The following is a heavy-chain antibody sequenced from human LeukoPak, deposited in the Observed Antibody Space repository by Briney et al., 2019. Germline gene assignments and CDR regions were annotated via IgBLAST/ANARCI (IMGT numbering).Heavy chain of an antibody. V-gene: IGHV3-73*01. J-gene: IGHJ4*02. CDR1: GFTFSSYG. CDR2: IRSKAKSHAT. CDR3: TRWESGNDPFDY. D-gene: IGHD1-1*01. Sequence: GGSLRLSCAASGFTFSSYGMHWVRQASGKGLEWIGRIRSKAKSHATAYAASVKGRFTFSRDDSKNMAYLQMNSLKTEDTAVYYCTRWESGNDPFDYWGQGTLVTVSS.